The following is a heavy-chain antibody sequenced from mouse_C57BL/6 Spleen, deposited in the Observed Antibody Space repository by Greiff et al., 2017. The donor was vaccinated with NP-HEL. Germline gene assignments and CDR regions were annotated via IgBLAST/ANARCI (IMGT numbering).Heavy chain of an antibody. V-gene: IGHV1-50*01. D-gene: IGHD3-3*01. CDR2: IDPYDSYT. CDR3: ASRGQGGFAY. Sequence: VQLQQSGAELVKPGASVKLSCKASGYTFTSYWMQWVKQRPGQGLEWIGEIDPYDSYTNYNQKFKGKATLTVDTSSSTAYMQLSSLTSEGSAVYYCASRGQGGFAYWGQGTLVTVSA. CDR1: GYTFTSYW. J-gene: IGHJ3*01.